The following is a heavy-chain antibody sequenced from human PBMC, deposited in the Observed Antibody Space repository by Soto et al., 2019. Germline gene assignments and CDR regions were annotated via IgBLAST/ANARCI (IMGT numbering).Heavy chain of an antibody. CDR2: ITISGNYI. V-gene: IGHV3-21*01. J-gene: IGHJ5*02. Sequence: GSLRLSCAASGFAFQTYTMEWLRQPPGKGLEWVSSITISGNYIYYADSVKGRFTISRDNGRNSVYLQMNSLRAEDTAVYYCAKVGVLRTNFRWFDLWGQGTLVTVSS. CDR3: AKVGVLRTNFRWFDL. D-gene: IGHD2-8*01. CDR1: GFAFQTYT.